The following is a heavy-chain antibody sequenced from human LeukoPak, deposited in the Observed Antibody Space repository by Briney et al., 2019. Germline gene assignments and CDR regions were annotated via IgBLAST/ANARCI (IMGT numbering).Heavy chain of an antibody. D-gene: IGHD3-10*01. CDR2: IRSKANSYAT. CDR1: GFTFSSYW. CDR3: TRHARMVRGVNDAFDI. V-gene: IGHV3-73*01. Sequence: GGSLRLSCAASGFTFSSYWMHWVRQAPGKGLVWVGRIRSKANSYATAYAASVKGRFTISRDDSKNTAYLQMNSLKTEDTAVYYCTRHARMVRGVNDAFDIWGQGTMVTVSS. J-gene: IGHJ3*02.